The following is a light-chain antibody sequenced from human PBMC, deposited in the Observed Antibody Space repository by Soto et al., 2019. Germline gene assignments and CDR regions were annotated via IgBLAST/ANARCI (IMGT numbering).Light chain of an antibody. CDR1: SSDVGGYSY. J-gene: IGLJ2*01. Sequence: QSALTQPASVSGSPGQSITISCTGTSSDVGGYSYVSWYQQHPGKAPKLMIYEVSNRPSGVSDRFSGSKSGNTASLTISGLQAEDEADYYCTSKTSRSYVVFGGGTKLTVL. V-gene: IGLV2-14*01. CDR2: EVS. CDR3: TSKTSRSYVV.